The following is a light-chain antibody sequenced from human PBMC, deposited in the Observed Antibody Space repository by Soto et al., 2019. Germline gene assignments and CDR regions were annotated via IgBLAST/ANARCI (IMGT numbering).Light chain of an antibody. Sequence: EIVLTQSPATLSLSPVERATLSCRASQSISTNLAWYQQKPGQAPRLLIHGASTRATGIPARFSGTGSGTEFTLTISSLQSEDFAVYYCQQYNNWPRTFGQGTKVDI. CDR2: GAS. V-gene: IGKV3-15*01. CDR1: QSISTN. CDR3: QQYNNWPRT. J-gene: IGKJ1*01.